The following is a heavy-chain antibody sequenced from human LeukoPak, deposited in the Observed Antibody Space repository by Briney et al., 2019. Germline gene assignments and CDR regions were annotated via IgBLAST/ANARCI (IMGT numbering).Heavy chain of an antibody. Sequence: WASVKVSCKASGGTFSSYAISWVRQAPGQGLEWMGGIIPIFGTANYAQKFQGRVTITTDESTSTAYMELSSLRSEDTAVYYCARRGSSHYNWFDPWGQGTLVTVSS. J-gene: IGHJ5*02. CDR2: IIPIFGTA. CDR1: GGTFSSYA. V-gene: IGHV1-69*05. D-gene: IGHD6-6*01. CDR3: ARRGSSHYNWFDP.